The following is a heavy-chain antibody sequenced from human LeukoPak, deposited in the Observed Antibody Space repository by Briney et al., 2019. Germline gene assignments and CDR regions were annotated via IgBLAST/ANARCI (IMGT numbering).Heavy chain of an antibody. J-gene: IGHJ4*01. D-gene: IGHD1-26*01. Sequence: PGGSLRLSCAASGFTFSTYAMNWVRQAPGKGLEWLSYFSSSGNTISYADSAKGRFTVSRDNAKNSLYLHMNSLRAEDTAVYYCARSRSGSYFDSWGHGTLVTVSS. CDR3: ARSRSGSYFDS. CDR1: GFTFSTYA. CDR2: FSSSGNTI. V-gene: IGHV3-48*01.